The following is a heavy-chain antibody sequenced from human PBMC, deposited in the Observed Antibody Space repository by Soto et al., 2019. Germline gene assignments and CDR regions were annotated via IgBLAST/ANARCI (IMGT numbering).Heavy chain of an antibody. CDR2: ISESGGST. J-gene: IGHJ4*02. Sequence: GGSLRLSCAASGFSFSDYAMSWVRQAPGKGLEWVSVISESGGSTHYADSVRGRFTVSRDNSKDSLSLRMNSLRDEDTAVYFCGKRRPYSSGWYSPMFDYWGQGALVTVSS. V-gene: IGHV3-23*01. D-gene: IGHD6-13*01. CDR1: GFSFSDYA. CDR3: GKRRPYSSGWYSPMFDY.